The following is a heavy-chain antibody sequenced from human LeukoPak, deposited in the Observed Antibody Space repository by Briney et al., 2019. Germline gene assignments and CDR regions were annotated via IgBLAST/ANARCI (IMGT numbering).Heavy chain of an antibody. CDR1: GLNFDDSA. CDR3: AKESGRFDY. CDR2: ISADGGST. Sequence: GGSLRLSCVASGLNFDDSAMHWVRQAPGKGLEWVSLISADGGSTFSADSVKGRFSISRDNSKNSLYLQMNSLRSEDTAMYYCAKESGRFDYWGQGTLVAVSS. J-gene: IGHJ4*02. V-gene: IGHV3-43*02.